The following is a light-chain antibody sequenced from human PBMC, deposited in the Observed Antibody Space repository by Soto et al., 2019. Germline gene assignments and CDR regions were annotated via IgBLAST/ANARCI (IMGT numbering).Light chain of an antibody. CDR2: EVT. Sequence: QSALTQPASVSGSPGQSITISCTGTSSDIGAYNYVSWYQQHPGKAPKLMIYEVTNRPLGISNRFSGSRSGNTASLSISGLQAEYEADYFCSSYSSAIAFVFGTGTKVTVL. J-gene: IGLJ1*01. CDR3: SSYSSAIAFV. V-gene: IGLV2-14*01. CDR1: SSDIGAYNY.